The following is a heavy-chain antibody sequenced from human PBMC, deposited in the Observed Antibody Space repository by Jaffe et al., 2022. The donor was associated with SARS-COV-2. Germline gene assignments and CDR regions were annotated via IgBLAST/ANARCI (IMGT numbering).Heavy chain of an antibody. CDR1: GFTVSSNY. Sequence: EVQLVESGGGLIQPGGSLRLACAASGFTVSSNYVAWVRQAPRKGLEWVSVIYADASLYYADSVKGRFTISRDNSRNTVYLQMNSLRADDTAVYYCSSRVGSWGQGTLVTVSA. V-gene: IGHV3-53*01. CDR2: IYADASL. J-gene: IGHJ5*01. CDR3: SSRVGS.